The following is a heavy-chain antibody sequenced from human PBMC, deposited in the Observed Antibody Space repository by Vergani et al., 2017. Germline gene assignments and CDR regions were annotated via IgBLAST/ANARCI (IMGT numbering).Heavy chain of an antibody. CDR3: ARDLRLLYNRFDP. D-gene: IGHD1-14*01. Sequence: QVQLVESGGGVVQPGRSLRLSCAASGFTFNQYGMHWVRQAPRKGPEWVAVTWYDGNNKQYADSVKGRFTISRDNSKSTMYLQMNSLRDEDTGVYYCARDLRLLYNRFDPWGQGTLVTVSS. CDR2: TWYDGNNK. J-gene: IGHJ5*02. V-gene: IGHV3-33*01. CDR1: GFTFNQYG.